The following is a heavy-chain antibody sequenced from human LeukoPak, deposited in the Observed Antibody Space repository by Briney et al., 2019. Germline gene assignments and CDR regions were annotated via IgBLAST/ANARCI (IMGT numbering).Heavy chain of an antibody. CDR3: ARDGEYGDYRVAFDI. V-gene: IGHV4-59*01. Sequence: SETLSLTCTVSGGSISSYYWSWIRQPPGKGLEWIGFIYYSGSTHYKPSLKSRGTISVDTSKNQFSLKLSSVTAADTAVYYCARDGEYGDYRVAFDIWGQGTMVTVSS. CDR1: GGSISSYY. J-gene: IGHJ3*02. CDR2: IYYSGST. D-gene: IGHD4-17*01.